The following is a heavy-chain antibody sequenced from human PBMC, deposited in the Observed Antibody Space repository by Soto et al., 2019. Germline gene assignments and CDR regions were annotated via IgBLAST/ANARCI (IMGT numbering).Heavy chain of an antibody. J-gene: IGHJ6*02. V-gene: IGHV1-18*01. CDR1: GYTFTSYG. D-gene: IGHD2-15*01. CDR2: ISAYNGNT. Sequence: ASVKVSCKASGYTFTSYGISWVRQAPGQGLEWMGWISAYNGNTNYAQKLQGRVTMTTDTSTSTAYMELRSLRSDDTAVYYCAREGKSKVDGGQRYYYYGMDVWGQGTTVTVS. CDR3: AREGKSKVDGGQRYYYYGMDV.